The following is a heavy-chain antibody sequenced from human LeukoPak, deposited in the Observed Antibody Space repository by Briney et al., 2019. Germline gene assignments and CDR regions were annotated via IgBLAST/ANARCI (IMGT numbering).Heavy chain of an antibody. CDR1: GGSMNTYY. Sequence: SETLPLTCTVSGGSMNTYYWTWLRQPAGKGLEWLGRMYHSGTTNYNSPLYNPSLSSRATMSVDGAMNQFSLRLKSVTTADTANFCARERDHGYSYGFVLDSWGQGSLVTVSS. CDR3: ARERDHGYSYGFVLDS. D-gene: IGHD5-18*01. V-gene: IGHV4-4*07. J-gene: IGHJ4*02. CDR2: MYHSGTT.